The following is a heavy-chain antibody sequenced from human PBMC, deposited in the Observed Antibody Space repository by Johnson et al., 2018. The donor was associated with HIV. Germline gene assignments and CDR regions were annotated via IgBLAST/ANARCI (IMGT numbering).Heavy chain of an antibody. J-gene: IGHJ3*02. Sequence: VQLVESGGGAVRPGGSISLSCAASGFTFDDYGMGWARHGPGKGREWVSSFSSSCITIYSADSVKGRFTIPRDNANNSLYLQMNRLRAEDTALYYCAKSGPDALDIRGQGTMVTVSS. CDR2: FSSSCITI. CDR3: AKSGPDALDI. CDR1: GFTFDDYG. D-gene: IGHD6-25*01. V-gene: IGHV3-20*04.